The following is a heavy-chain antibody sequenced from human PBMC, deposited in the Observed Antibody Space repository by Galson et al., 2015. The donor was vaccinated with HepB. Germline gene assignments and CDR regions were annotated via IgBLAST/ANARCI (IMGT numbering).Heavy chain of an antibody. D-gene: IGHD6-13*01. V-gene: IGHV3-11*01. CDR1: GFAFSDFY. CDR2: ISLSTNNI. J-gene: IGHJ6*03. Sequence: SLRLSCATSGFAFSDFYMTWIRQAPGKGLECVSCISLSTNNIYYADSVKGRFTISRDNAKKSLYLQMNSLRAEDTAIYYCARLQLAHRRRYYMDVWGKGTTVTVSS. CDR3: ARLQLAHRRRYYMDV.